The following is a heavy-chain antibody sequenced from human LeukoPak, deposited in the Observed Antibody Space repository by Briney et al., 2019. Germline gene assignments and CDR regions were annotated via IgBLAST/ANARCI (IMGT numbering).Heavy chain of an antibody. CDR2: ISGSGGST. V-gene: IGHV3-23*01. J-gene: IGHJ3*02. Sequence: GGSLRLSCAASGFTFSSYAMSWVRQAPGKGMEWISAISGSGGSTYYADSVKGRFTISRDNSKNTLYLQMNSLRAEDTAVYYCVIPTGAFDIWGQGTMVTVSS. D-gene: IGHD2-21*01. CDR3: VIPTGAFDI. CDR1: GFTFSSYA.